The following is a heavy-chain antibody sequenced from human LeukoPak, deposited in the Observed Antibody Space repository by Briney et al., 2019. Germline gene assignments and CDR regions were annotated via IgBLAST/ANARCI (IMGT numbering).Heavy chain of an antibody. J-gene: IGHJ5*02. CDR1: GGSFNRSGYY. D-gene: IGHD7-27*01. V-gene: IGHV4-39*01. Sequence: SETLSLTCTVSGGSFNRSGYYWGWIRQPPGKGLEWVGNIYYSGSTYYNPSLKSRVTISVDTSKNQFSLKLSSVTAADTAVYYCARLWGFDPWGQGTLVTVSS. CDR2: IYYSGST. CDR3: ARLWGFDP.